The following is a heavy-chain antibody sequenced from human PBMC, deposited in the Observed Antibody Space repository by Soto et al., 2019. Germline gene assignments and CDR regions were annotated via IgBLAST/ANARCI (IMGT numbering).Heavy chain of an antibody. Sequence: SLKSSGKACRSRFTPYWNDRVRQMPGKGLEWMGIIYPGDSDPRYSPSIQGHVTFSVDKSISTAYLQWSSLKASDTAMYYCARRETTITRRSFDYWGQGTLVTVSS. CDR1: RSRFTPYW. D-gene: IGHD1-20*01. CDR3: ARRETTITRRSFDY. CDR2: IYPGDSDP. J-gene: IGHJ4*02. V-gene: IGHV5-51*01.